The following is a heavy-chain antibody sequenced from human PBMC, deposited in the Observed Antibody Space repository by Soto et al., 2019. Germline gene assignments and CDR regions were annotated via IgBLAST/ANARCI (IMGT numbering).Heavy chain of an antibody. V-gene: IGHV1-18*01. J-gene: IGHJ6*02. CDR2: ISAYNGNT. CDR1: GYTFTSYG. CDR3: AAVSWGRAERTQDV. D-gene: IGHD6-13*01. Sequence: ASVKVSCKASGYTFTSYGISWGGQAPGQGLEWMGWISAYNGNTNYAPKLQGRVTMTTDTSTSTAYMELRSLRSDDTAVYYCAAVSWGRAERTQDVWGQGTTVTVSS.